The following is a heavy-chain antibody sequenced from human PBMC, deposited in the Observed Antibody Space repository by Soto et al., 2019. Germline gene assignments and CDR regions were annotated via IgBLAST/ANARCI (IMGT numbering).Heavy chain of an antibody. D-gene: IGHD4-17*01. CDR1: GFTFRSYW. CDR2: IRPEGNEK. V-gene: IGHV3-7*03. CDR3: AREEGATVANNWFDS. J-gene: IGHJ5*01. Sequence: EVQVVESGGGLVQPGESLRVSCVGSGFTFRSYWMSWVRQAPGKGLECVANIRPEGNEKYYVDSVKGRFIISRDNAKNSVFLQMNSLRVEDTAVYFCAREEGATVANNWFDSWGQGTLVTVSS.